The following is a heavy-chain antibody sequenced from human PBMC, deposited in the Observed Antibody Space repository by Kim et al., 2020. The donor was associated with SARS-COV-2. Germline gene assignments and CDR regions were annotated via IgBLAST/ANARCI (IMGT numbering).Heavy chain of an antibody. V-gene: IGHV1-46*01. J-gene: IGHJ4*02. CDR3: ARAMRGYSYGLYFDY. Sequence: ASVKVSCKASGYTFTSYYMHWVRQAPGQGLEWMGIINPSGGSTSYAQKFQGRVTMTRDTSTSTVYMELSSLRSEDTAVYYCARAMRGYSYGLYFDYWGQGTLVTVSS. CDR2: INPSGGST. D-gene: IGHD5-18*01. CDR1: GYTFTSYY.